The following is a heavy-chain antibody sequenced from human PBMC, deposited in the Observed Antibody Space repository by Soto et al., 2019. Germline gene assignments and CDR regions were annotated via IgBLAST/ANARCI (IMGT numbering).Heavy chain of an antibody. J-gene: IGHJ4*02. V-gene: IGHV3-23*01. CDR3: ATWAIAVGGEGF. Sequence: GGSLRLSCTASGFTFSSFGMAWVRQAPGKGLEWVSAISGSADSSYYADSVKGRFTISRDNPKNTLYLQMDSLRAEDSAVYYCATWAIAVGGEGFWGQGSLVTVSS. CDR1: GFTFSSFG. D-gene: IGHD2-21*01. CDR2: ISGSADSS.